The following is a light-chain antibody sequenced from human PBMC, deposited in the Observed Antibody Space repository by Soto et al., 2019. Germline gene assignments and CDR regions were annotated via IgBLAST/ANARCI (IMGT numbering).Light chain of an antibody. CDR1: QYVSSF. V-gene: IGKV3-20*01. Sequence: EIVLTQSPATLSXSXXXXXTXSXRASQYVSSFLAWYQQKAGQAPRLLIYDASNRATGIPARFSGSGSGTDFTLTISRLEPEDFAVYYCQQYGSSPLTFGGGTKVDIK. J-gene: IGKJ4*01. CDR3: QQYGSSPLT. CDR2: DAS.